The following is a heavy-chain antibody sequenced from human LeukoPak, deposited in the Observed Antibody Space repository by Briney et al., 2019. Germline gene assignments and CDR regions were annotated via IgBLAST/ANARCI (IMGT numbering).Heavy chain of an antibody. V-gene: IGHV6-1*01. CDR1: GDSVCTNSAV. J-gene: IGHJ5*02. CDR3: ARASESWRGDARFDP. D-gene: IGHD3-10*01. CDR2: TYYRSKWYN. Sequence: SETLSLTCAISGDSVCTNSAVWTWIRQSPSRGLEWLGRTYYRSKWYNDYAESVKHRITKNPDTSKNQFSLRLSSWTPEDTALYFCARASESWRGDARFDPWGQGTLVTVSP.